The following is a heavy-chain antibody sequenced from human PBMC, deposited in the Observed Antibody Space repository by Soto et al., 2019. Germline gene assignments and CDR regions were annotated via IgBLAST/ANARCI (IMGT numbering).Heavy chain of an antibody. J-gene: IGHJ4*02. V-gene: IGHV4-30-2*01. CDR3: ARGMTTVTTSDY. Sequence: SETLSLTCAVSGGSISSGGYSCNWIRQPPGKGLEWIGYIYHSGSTYYNPSLKSRVTISVDRSKNQFSLKLSSVTAADTAVYYCARGMTTVTTSDYWGQGTLVTVSS. CDR1: GGSISSGGYS. CDR2: IYHSGST. D-gene: IGHD4-17*01.